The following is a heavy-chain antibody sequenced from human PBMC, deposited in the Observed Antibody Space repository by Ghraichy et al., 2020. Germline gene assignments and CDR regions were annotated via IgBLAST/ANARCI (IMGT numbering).Heavy chain of an antibody. CDR3: AKDNLATTTTAWTYGMDV. V-gene: IGHV3-23*01. J-gene: IGHJ6*02. CDR2: ISGSGNTV. Sequence: GGSLRLSCAVSGFLFSAHDMSWVRQAPGKGLEWVSTISGSGNTVYSAASVRGRFTVSRDISKNTLFLQLNSPRLDDTAVYYCAKDNLATTTTAWTYGMDVWGQGTAVIVSS. D-gene: IGHD1-26*01. CDR1: GFLFSAHD.